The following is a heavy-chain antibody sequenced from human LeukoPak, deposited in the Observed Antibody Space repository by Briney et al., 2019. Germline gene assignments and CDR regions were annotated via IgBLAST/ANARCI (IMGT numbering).Heavy chain of an antibody. CDR2: ISGSGGST. J-gene: IGHJ3*02. CDR1: GFTFSGHA. Sequence: GGSLRLSCAASGFTFSGHAMSWVRQAPGKGLEWVSGISGSGGSTYYADSVKGRFTISTDNSKNTLYLQMNSLRAEDTAVYCCATSPGGSKMVRGVVIITVNAFDIWGQGTMVTVSS. V-gene: IGHV3-23*01. D-gene: IGHD3-10*01. CDR3: ATSPGGSKMVRGVVIITVNAFDI.